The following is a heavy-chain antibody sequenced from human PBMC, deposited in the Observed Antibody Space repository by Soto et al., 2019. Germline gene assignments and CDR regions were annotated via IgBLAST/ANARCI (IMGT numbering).Heavy chain of an antibody. CDR3: AGGRGRQQLVMSYYYGMDV. CDR2: INHSGST. J-gene: IGHJ6*02. D-gene: IGHD6-13*01. Sequence: SETLSLTCAVYGGSFSGYYWSWIRQPPGKGLEWIGEINHSGSTNYNPSLKSRVTISVDTSKNQFSLNLSSVTAADTAVYYCAGGRGRQQLVMSYYYGMDVWGQGTTVTVSS. V-gene: IGHV4-34*01. CDR1: GGSFSGYY.